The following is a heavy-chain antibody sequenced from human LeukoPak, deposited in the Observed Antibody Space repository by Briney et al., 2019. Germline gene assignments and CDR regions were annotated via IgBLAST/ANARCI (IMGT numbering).Heavy chain of an antibody. CDR3: ANLNSEFDY. V-gene: IGHV3-23*01. Sequence: PSETLSLTCTVSGGSISSSSYYWGWIRQPPGKGLEWVSTISGSGGSTYYADSVKGRFTISRDNSKNTLYVQMNSLRAEDTAVYYCANLNSEFDYWGQGTLVTVSS. D-gene: IGHD1-1*01. CDR2: ISGSGGST. CDR1: GGSISSSSYY. J-gene: IGHJ4*02.